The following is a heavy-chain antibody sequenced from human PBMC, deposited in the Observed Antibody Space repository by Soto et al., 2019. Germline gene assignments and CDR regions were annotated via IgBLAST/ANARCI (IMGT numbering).Heavy chain of an antibody. J-gene: IGHJ6*02. CDR1: GFTFSSYW. Sequence: GGSLRLSCAASGFTFSSYWMHWVRQVPGKGLVWVSRINSDGSSTSYADSVKGRFTISRDNAKNTLYLQMNSLRAEDTAVYYCARVPYSWNVAYYYYGMDVWGQGTTVTVSS. D-gene: IGHD1-20*01. V-gene: IGHV3-74*01. CDR2: INSDGSST. CDR3: ARVPYSWNVAYYYYGMDV.